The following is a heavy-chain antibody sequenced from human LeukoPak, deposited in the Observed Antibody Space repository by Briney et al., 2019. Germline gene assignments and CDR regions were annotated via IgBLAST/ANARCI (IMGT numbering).Heavy chain of an antibody. CDR2: INHSGST. CDR3: VRPKRRDSSGRAFDI. Sequence: SETLSLTCAVYGGSFSGYYWSWIRQPPGKGLEWIGEINHSGSTNYNPSLKSRVTISVDTSKNQFSLKLSSVTAADTAVYYCVRPKRRDSSGRAFDIWGQGTMVTVSS. V-gene: IGHV4-34*01. D-gene: IGHD3-22*01. J-gene: IGHJ3*02. CDR1: GGSFSGYY.